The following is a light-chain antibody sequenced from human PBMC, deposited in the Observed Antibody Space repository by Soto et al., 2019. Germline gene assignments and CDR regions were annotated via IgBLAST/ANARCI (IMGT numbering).Light chain of an antibody. CDR3: SSYTTSSTYL. Sequence: ALTQPASVSGSPGQSIAISCTGTSSDVGAYNFVSWYQQHPGKAPKLMLYDVGNRPSGVSNRFSGSKSGNTASLTISGLQAEDEADYYCSSYTTSSTYLFGTGTKVTVL. V-gene: IGLV2-14*03. CDR1: SSDVGAYNF. CDR2: DVG. J-gene: IGLJ1*01.